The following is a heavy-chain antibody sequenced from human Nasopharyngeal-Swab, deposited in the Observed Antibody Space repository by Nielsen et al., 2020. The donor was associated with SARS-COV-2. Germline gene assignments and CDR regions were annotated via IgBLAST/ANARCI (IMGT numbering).Heavy chain of an antibody. CDR3: ARDGSLSYCGGACPPYGIDA. J-gene: IGHJ6*02. V-gene: IGHV1-69*13. CDR1: GGTFSSYA. Sequence: SVKVSCRASGGTFSSYAISLVRQAPGQGLEWTGGIIPIFGTANYAQKFQGRVTITADEATSTAYMELSSLRSEDTAVYYCARDGSLSYCGGACPPYGIDAWGQGTTVTVSS. D-gene: IGHD2-21*02. CDR2: IIPIFGTA.